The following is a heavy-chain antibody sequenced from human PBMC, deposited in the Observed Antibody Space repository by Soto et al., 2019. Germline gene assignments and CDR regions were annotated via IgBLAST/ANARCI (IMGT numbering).Heavy chain of an antibody. Sequence: QVQLVESGGSVVQPGRSLRLSCAASGFTFSSYGMHWVRQAPGKALERVAVIWYYGSNKYYADSLKGRFTISRDNSKNTLYLQMNSLRAEDTAVYYCARDPYYYDSSGYYPKWGQVTLVTVSS. CDR3: ARDPYYYDSSGYYPK. D-gene: IGHD3-22*01. CDR2: IWYYGSNK. V-gene: IGHV3-33*01. CDR1: GFTFSSYG. J-gene: IGHJ4*02.